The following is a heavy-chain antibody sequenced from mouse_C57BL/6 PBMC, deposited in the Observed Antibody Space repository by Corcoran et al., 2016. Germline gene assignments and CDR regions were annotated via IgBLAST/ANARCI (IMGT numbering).Heavy chain of an antibody. J-gene: IGHJ3*01. CDR1: GHTFTDYY. D-gene: IGHD2-1*01. V-gene: IGHV1-76*01. Sequence: QVQLKQSGAELVRPGASVKLSCKASGHTFTDYYINWVKQRHGQGLEWIARIFPGSGNTYYNEKLKGKATLTAEKSSSTAYMQRSSLTSEDSAVYFCAISTSFAYWGQGTLVTVSA. CDR3: AISTSFAY. CDR2: IFPGSGNT.